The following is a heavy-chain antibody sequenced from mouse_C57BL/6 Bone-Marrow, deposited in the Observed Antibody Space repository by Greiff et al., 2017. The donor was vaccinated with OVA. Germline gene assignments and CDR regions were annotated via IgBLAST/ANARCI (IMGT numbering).Heavy chain of an antibody. CDR1: GYTFTSYW. V-gene: IGHV1-64*01. CDR3: ARSNWNGDY. J-gene: IGHJ4*01. D-gene: IGHD4-1*01. CDR2: IHPNSGST. Sequence: QVQLQQPGAELVKPGASVKLSCKASGYTFTSYWMHWAQQRPGQGLEWIGMIHPNSGSTNYNEKFKSKATLTVDKSSSTAYMQLSSLTSEDSAVYYCARSNWNGDYWGQGTSVTVSS.